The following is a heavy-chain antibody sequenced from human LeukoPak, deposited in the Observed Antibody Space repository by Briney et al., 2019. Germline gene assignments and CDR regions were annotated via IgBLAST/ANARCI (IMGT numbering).Heavy chain of an antibody. D-gene: IGHD6-19*01. V-gene: IGHV4-59*12. CDR1: GGSISSYY. CDR3: ARARGAVAIDY. Sequence: SETLSLTCTVSGGSISSYYWSWIRQPPGKGLEWIGYIYYSGSTNYNPSLKSRVTISVDTSKNQFSLKLSSVTAADRAVYYCARARGAVAIDYWGQGTLVTVSS. J-gene: IGHJ4*02. CDR2: IYYSGST.